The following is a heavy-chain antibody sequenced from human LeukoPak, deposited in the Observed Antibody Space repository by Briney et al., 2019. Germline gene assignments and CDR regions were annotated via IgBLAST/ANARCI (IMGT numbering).Heavy chain of an antibody. Sequence: ASVTVSCKASGYTFTSYGISWVRQAPGQGLEWMGWISAYNGNTNYAQELQGRVTMTTDTSTSTAYMELRSLRSDDTAVYYCARARSYYGSEDWFDPWGQGTLVTVSS. J-gene: IGHJ5*02. CDR1: GYTFTSYG. V-gene: IGHV1-18*01. D-gene: IGHD3-10*01. CDR3: ARARSYYGSEDWFDP. CDR2: ISAYNGNT.